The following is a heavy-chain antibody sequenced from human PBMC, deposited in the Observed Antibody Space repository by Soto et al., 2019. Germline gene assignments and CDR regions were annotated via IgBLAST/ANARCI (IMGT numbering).Heavy chain of an antibody. D-gene: IGHD2-15*01. Sequence: ASVRVSCKASGYTFTNYYMHWVRQDTGQGLEWMGWMNPRSGGTKYAQAFQDRVTMTRDASTSTAYMELSSLRSEDTATYYCAINEGRDVSNFDYGGQGTLVTVSS. CDR3: AINEGRDVSNFDY. V-gene: IGHV1-2*02. CDR2: MNPRSGGT. J-gene: IGHJ4*02. CDR1: GYTFTNYY.